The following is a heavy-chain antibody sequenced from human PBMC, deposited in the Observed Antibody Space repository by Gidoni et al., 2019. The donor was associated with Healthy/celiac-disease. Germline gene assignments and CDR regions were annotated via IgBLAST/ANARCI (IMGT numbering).Heavy chain of an antibody. CDR2: IKSKTDCGTT. D-gene: IGHD1-26*01. CDR1: GFTFSNAW. J-gene: IGHJ3*02. V-gene: IGHV3-15*01. Sequence: EVQLVESGGGLVKPGGSLRLYCAASGFTFSNAWMSWVRQAPGKGLEWVGRIKSKTDCGTTDYAAPVKGRFTISSDDSKNTLYLQMISLKTEDTAVYYCTTEGVGATDAFDIWGQGTMVTVSS. CDR3: TTEGVGATDAFDI.